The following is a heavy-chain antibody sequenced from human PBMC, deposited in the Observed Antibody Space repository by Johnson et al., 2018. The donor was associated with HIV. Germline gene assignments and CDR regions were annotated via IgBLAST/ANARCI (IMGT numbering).Heavy chain of an antibody. CDR2: IKSKTDGGTT. CDR1: GFTFSNAW. V-gene: IGHV3-15*01. CDR3: TTFYCGGDCYAFDI. Sequence: VQLVESGGGLVKPGGSLRLSCAASGFTFSNAWMSWVRQAPGKALEWVGRIKSKTDGGTTDYAAPVKGRFTISRDDSKNTLYLQMKSLKTEDTSVYYCTTFYCGGDCYAFDIWGQGTMVTVSS. J-gene: IGHJ3*02. D-gene: IGHD2-21*01.